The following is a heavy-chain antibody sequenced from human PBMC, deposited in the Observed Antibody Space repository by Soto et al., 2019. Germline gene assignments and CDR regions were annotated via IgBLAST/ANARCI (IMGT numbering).Heavy chain of an antibody. CDR3: ARAYCDSTSCYTLDY. D-gene: IGHD2-2*02. CDR1: GYTFTTYA. J-gene: IGHJ4*02. Sequence: ASVKVSCKASGYTFTTYAFHWVRQAPGHRLEWMGWINAGNGNTKDSQKFQGRVTITRDTSATTAYMELRGLRSEDTAVYYCARAYCDSTSCYTLDYWGQGTLVTVSS. V-gene: IGHV1-3*01. CDR2: INAGNGNT.